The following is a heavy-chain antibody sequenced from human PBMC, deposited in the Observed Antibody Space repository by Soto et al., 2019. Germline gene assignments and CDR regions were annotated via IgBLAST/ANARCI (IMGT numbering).Heavy chain of an antibody. J-gene: IGHJ6*02. Sequence: GESLKISCKGSGYSFTSYCISWVRQMPGKGLEWIGTIDPSDSYTDYSPSFQGHVTISVDKSISTAYLQWSSLKASDTAMYYCARRGVVGATDYYGMDVWGQGTTVTVSS. D-gene: IGHD1-26*01. CDR3: ARRGVVGATDYYGMDV. CDR2: IDPSDSYT. V-gene: IGHV5-10-1*01. CDR1: GYSFTSYC.